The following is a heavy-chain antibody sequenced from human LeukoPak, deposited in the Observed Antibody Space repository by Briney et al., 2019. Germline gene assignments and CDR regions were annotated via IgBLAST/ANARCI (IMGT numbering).Heavy chain of an antibody. CDR3: ARVAPEQDSSGYLAFDY. V-gene: IGHV1-69*13. D-gene: IGHD3-22*01. CDR2: IIPIFGTA. J-gene: IGHJ4*02. CDR1: GGTFSSYA. Sequence: ASVTVSCTASGGTFSSYAISWVRQATGQGLEWMGGIIPIFGTANYAQKFQGRVTITADESTSTAYMELSSLRSEDTAVYYCARVAPEQDSSGYLAFDYWGQGTLVTVSS.